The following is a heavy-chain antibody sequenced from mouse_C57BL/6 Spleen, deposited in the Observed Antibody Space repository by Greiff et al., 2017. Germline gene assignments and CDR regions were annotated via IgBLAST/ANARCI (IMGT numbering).Heavy chain of an antibody. CDR2: IYPYNGVS. CDR1: GYSFTGYY. Sequence: VQLQQSGPELVKPGASVKISCKASGYSFTGYYMHWVKQSHGNILDWIGYIYPYNGVSSYNQKFKGKATLTVDKSSSTAYIELRSLTSEDSAVYYCAREWGYETRYFDVWGTGTTVTVSS. J-gene: IGHJ1*03. V-gene: IGHV1-31*01. CDR3: AREWGYETRYFDV. D-gene: IGHD1-3*01.